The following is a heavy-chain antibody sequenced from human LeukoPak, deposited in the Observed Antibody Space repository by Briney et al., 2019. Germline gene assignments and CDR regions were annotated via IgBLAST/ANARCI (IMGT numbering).Heavy chain of an antibody. V-gene: IGHV3-23*01. J-gene: IGHJ5*02. CDR1: GFTFSISA. CDR3: VKFAPGSLSGDWFDP. CDR2: ISGTVGTT. Sequence: GGSLRLSCAAPGFTFSISAMSWVRQAPGKGLEWFSAISGTVGTTWYADSVKGRFTISRDNSKNTLFLQMNSLGAEDTAIYYCVKFAPGSLSGDWFDPWGQGTLVTVSS. D-gene: IGHD7-27*01.